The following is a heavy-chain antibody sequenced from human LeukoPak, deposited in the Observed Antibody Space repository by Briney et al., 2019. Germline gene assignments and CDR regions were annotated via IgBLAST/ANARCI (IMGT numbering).Heavy chain of an antibody. J-gene: IGHJ4*02. CDR3: AKDSDDYVWGSYRYTGYFDY. CDR2: IRYDGSNK. CDR1: GFTFSSYG. D-gene: IGHD3-16*02. V-gene: IGHV3-30*02. Sequence: GGSLRLSCAASGFTFSSYGMHWVRQAPGKGLEWVAFIRYDGSNKYYADSVKGRFTISRDNSKNTLYLQMNSLRAEDTAVYYCAKDSDDYVWGSYRYTGYFDYWGQGTLVTVSS.